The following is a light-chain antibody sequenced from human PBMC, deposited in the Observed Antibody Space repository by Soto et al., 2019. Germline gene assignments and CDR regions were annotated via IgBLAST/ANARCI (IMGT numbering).Light chain of an antibody. V-gene: IGLV2-14*01. Sequence: QSALTQPASVSGSPGQSITISCTGTSSDVGGHNFVSWFQHHPGKAPKLMIYEVTNRPSGVSDRFSGSKSGNTASLTISGLQAADEADYYCNSYTSTFTWVFGGGTKLTVL. CDR1: SSDVGGHNF. CDR2: EVT. CDR3: NSYTSTFTWV. J-gene: IGLJ2*01.